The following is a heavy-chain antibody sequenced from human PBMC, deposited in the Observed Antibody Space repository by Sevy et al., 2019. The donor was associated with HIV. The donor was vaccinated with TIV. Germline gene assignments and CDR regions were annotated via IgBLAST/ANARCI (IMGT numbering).Heavy chain of an antibody. V-gene: IGHV1-24*01. Sequence: ASVKVSCKVSGYTLTELSMHWVRQAPGKGLEWMGSFDTEDGETLYAQKFQGRVTMTEVTSTDTAYMELSSLRSEDTAVYYCATNTDYGDSDYLGQGTLVTVSS. CDR1: GYTLTELS. D-gene: IGHD4-17*01. CDR3: ATNTDYGDSDY. CDR2: FDTEDGET. J-gene: IGHJ4*02.